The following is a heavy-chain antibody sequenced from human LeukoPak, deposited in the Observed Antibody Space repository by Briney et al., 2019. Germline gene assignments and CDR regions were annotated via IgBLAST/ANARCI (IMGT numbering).Heavy chain of an antibody. J-gene: IGHJ4*02. D-gene: IGHD1-26*01. CDR3: AREGVEGAITY. Sequence: ASVKVSCKASGGTFSSYAISWVRQAPGQGLEWMGGIIPIFGTANYAQKFQGRVAITADESTSTAYMELSSLRSEDTAVYYCAREGVEGAITYWGQGTLVTVSS. V-gene: IGHV1-69*13. CDR1: GGTFSSYA. CDR2: IIPIFGTA.